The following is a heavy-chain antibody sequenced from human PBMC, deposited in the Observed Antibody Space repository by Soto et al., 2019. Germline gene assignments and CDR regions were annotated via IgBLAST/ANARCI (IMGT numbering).Heavy chain of an antibody. CDR1: GNTFTNYY. V-gene: IGHV1-46*01. Sequence: VQLMQSGAEVKKPGASVKVSCKASGNTFTNYYIHWVRQAPGQGLEWMGTINPSGGHTTYAQKFLGRVTXTXXXSXXTLYLELTSLRSEDTAVYYCARGGHVVVVTAAFDYWGQGTLVTVSS. J-gene: IGHJ4*02. D-gene: IGHD2-21*02. CDR2: INPSGGHT. CDR3: ARGGHVVVVTAAFDY.